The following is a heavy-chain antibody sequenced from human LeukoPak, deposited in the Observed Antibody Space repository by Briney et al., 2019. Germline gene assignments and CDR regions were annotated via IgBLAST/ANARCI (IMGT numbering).Heavy chain of an antibody. CDR2: ISRDGDLT. CDR1: GFTFDDYA. V-gene: IGHV3-43D*03. CDR3: ARGGGLLSSFDP. D-gene: IGHD1-26*01. Sequence: GGSLRLSCAASGFTFDDYAIHWVRQAPGKGLEWVSLISRDGDLTYYADSVKGRFTISRDNSKNSLYLQMNSLRAEDTALYYCARGGGLLSSFDPWGQGTLVTVSS. J-gene: IGHJ5*02.